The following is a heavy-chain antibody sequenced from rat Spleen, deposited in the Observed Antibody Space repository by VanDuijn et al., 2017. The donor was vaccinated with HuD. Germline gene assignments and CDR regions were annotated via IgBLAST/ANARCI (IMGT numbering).Heavy chain of an antibody. J-gene: IGHJ2*01. Sequence: EVKLVESGGGLVQPGRSLKLSCAASGFNFNDYWMGWVRQAPGKGLEWIGEINQDSSTRKYTPSLKDKFTISRDNAQNTLYLQMSKLGSEDTAIYYCARWTRAFDYWGQGVMVTVSS. V-gene: IGHV4-2*01. CDR1: GFNFNDYW. D-gene: IGHD4-1*01. CDR3: ARWTRAFDY. CDR2: INQDSSTR.